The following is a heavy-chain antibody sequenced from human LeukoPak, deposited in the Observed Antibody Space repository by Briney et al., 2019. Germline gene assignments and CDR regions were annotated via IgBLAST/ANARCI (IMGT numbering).Heavy chain of an antibody. D-gene: IGHD2-15*01. Sequence: PGGSLRLSCAASGFIFSNYDMNWVRQAPGKGLEWVSSISSSSTYIYYADSLKGRFTISRDNAKNSVYLQMNSLRVEDTAIYYCAREDGYCSGGNCYSYFDSWGQGTLVTVSS. J-gene: IGHJ4*02. CDR2: ISSSSTYI. V-gene: IGHV3-21*01. CDR3: AREDGYCSGGNCYSYFDS. CDR1: GFIFSNYD.